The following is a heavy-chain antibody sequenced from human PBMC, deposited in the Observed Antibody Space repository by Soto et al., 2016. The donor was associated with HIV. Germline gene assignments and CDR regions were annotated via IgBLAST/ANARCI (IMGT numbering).Heavy chain of an antibody. CDR3: ANSFYDSSGHYLEYFQF. V-gene: IGHV4-34*01. D-gene: IGHD3-22*01. Sequence: QVQLLQWGAGLLKPSETLSLNCTVYGGSFNGYYWSWIRQPPGKGLEWIAEINHSGTTNYNPSLKSRVAVSVDTSKNQFSLKLTSVTAADTALYYCANSFYDSSGHYLEYFQFLGPGTLVTVSS. J-gene: IGHJ1*01. CDR1: GGSFNGYY. CDR2: INHSGTT.